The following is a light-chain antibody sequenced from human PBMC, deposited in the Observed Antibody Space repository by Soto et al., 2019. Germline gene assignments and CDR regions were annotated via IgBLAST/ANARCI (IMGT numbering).Light chain of an antibody. Sequence: QPVLTQSSSASASPGSSVKLTCTLSSGHSSYIIAWHQQQPGKAPRYLMKLEGSGSYNKGSGVPDRFSGSSSGADRYLTISNLQFEDEADYYCETWDSNTHVFGGGTQLTVL. J-gene: IGLJ3*02. CDR2: LEGSGSY. CDR3: ETWDSNTHV. V-gene: IGLV4-60*02. CDR1: SGHSSYI.